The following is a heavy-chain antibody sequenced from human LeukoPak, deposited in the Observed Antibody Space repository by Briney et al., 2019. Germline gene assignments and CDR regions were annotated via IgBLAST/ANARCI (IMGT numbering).Heavy chain of an antibody. CDR3: ARQGYDILTGYYRFDY. CDR2: IYTSGST. Sequence: SETLSLTCTVSGGSISSYYWSWVRQPAGKGLEWIGRIYTSGSTNYNPSLKSRVTISVDTSKNQFSLKLSSVTAADTAVYYCARQGYDILTGYYRFDYWGQGTLVTVSS. CDR1: GGSISSYY. D-gene: IGHD3-9*01. J-gene: IGHJ4*02. V-gene: IGHV4-4*07.